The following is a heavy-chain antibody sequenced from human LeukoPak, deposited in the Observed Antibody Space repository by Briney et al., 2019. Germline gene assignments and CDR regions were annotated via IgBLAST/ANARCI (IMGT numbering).Heavy chain of an antibody. D-gene: IGHD6-6*01. CDR2: INHSGST. J-gene: IGHJ6*03. V-gene: IGHV4-34*01. Sequence: PSETLSLTCAVYGGSFSGYYWSWIRQPPGKGLEWIGEINHSGSTNYNPSLKSRVTISVDTSKNQFSLKLSSVTAADTAVYYCAREPPYSSSSVYYYYYMDVWGKGTTVTVSS. CDR3: AREPPYSSSSVYYYYYMDV. CDR1: GGSFSGYY.